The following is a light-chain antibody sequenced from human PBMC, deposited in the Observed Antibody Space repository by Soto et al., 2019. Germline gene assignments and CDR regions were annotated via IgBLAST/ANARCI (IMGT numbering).Light chain of an antibody. CDR1: SSDVGGYNY. V-gene: IGLV2-14*01. Sequence: QSVLTQPASVSGSPGQSITISCTGTSSDVGGYNYVSWYQHHPGKAPKLIIYEVTDRPSGVSNRFSGSKSGNTASLTISGLQAEDEADYYCSSYRSSSTLYVFGTGTKLTVL. J-gene: IGLJ1*01. CDR2: EVT. CDR3: SSYRSSSTLYV.